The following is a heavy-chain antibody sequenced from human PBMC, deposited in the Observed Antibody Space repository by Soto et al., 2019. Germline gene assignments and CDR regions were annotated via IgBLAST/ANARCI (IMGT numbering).Heavy chain of an antibody. J-gene: IGHJ3*02. D-gene: IGHD6-13*01. Sequence: GGALRLSCAASGFTFINAWMSWVRQAPWKGLEWVGRIKSKTDGGTTDYAAPVKGRFTISRDDSKNTLYLQMNSLKTEDTAVYYCTTDGSWLYDAFDIWGQGTMVTVSS. V-gene: IGHV3-15*01. CDR1: GFTFINAW. CDR2: IKSKTDGGTT. CDR3: TTDGSWLYDAFDI.